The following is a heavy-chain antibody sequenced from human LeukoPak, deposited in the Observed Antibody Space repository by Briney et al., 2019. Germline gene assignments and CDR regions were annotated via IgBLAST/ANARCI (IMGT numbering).Heavy chain of an antibody. J-gene: IGHJ3*02. D-gene: IGHD1-26*01. CDR1: GFTFSSYS. V-gene: IGHV3-21*01. CDR3: AMESGSYFTAFDI. CDR2: ISSSSSYI. Sequence: PGGSLRLSCAASGFTFSSYSMNWVRQAPGKGLEWVSSISSSSSYIYYADSVKGRFTISRDNAKNSLYLQMNSLRAEDTAVYYCAMESGSYFTAFDIWGQGTMVTVSS.